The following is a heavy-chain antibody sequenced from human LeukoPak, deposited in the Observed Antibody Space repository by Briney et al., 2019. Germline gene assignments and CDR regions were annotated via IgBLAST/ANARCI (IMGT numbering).Heavy chain of an antibody. D-gene: IGHD1-26*01. J-gene: IGHJ3*02. CDR2: INWNGGST. V-gene: IGHV3-20*04. Sequence: GGSLRLSCTVSGFTVSSNSMSWVRQAPGKGLEWVSGINWNGGSTGYADSVKGRFTTSRDNAKNSLYLQMNSLRAEDTALYYCARESSGSYVIAFDIWGQGTMVTVSS. CDR1: GFTVSSNS. CDR3: ARESSGSYVIAFDI.